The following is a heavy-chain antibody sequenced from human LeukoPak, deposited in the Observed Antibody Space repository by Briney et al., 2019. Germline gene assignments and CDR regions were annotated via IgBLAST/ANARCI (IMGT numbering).Heavy chain of an antibody. CDR1: GFTFSSSA. Sequence: PVKVSCKASGFTFSSSAMQWVRQARGQRLEWIGWIVVGSGNTNYAQKFQERVTITRDMSTSTSHMELSSLRSEDTAVYYCAAESRDAHNRGGYWGQGTLVTVSS. D-gene: IGHD5-24*01. J-gene: IGHJ4*02. CDR2: IVVGSGNT. V-gene: IGHV1-58*02. CDR3: AAESRDAHNRGGY.